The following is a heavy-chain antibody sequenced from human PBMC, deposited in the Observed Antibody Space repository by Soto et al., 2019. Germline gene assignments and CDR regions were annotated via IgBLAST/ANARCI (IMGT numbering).Heavy chain of an antibody. CDR2: IYYSGST. J-gene: IGHJ4*02. V-gene: IGHV4-59*08. CDR3: AGTQYNWNYVVGEGAFDY. CDR1: GGSISSYY. Sequence: QVQLQESGPGLVKPSETLSLTCTVSGGSISSYYWSWIRQPPGKGLEWIGYIYYSGSTNYNPSLKSRVTISVDTSKTQFSLKLSSVTAADTAVYYCAGTQYNWNYVVGEGAFDYWGQGTLVTVSS. D-gene: IGHD1-7*01.